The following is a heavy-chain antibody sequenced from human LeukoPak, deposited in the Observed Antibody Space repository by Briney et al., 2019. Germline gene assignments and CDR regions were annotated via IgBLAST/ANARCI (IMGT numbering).Heavy chain of an antibody. CDR2: INLNSDKI. D-gene: IGHD3-22*01. Sequence: GGPLRLSCAASGFTFDGFAMHWVRQAPGKGLEWVSGINLNSDKIGYADSVKGRFTISRDNAKNSLYLQMNSLRAEDTAVYYCARDAYDSSGLDYWGQGTLVTVSS. CDR1: GFTFDGFA. CDR3: ARDAYDSSGLDY. V-gene: IGHV3-9*01. J-gene: IGHJ4*02.